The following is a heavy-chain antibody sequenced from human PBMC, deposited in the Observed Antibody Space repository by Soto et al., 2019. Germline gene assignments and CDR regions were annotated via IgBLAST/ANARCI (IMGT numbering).Heavy chain of an antibody. V-gene: IGHV3-23*01. CDR2: ISGSGGSA. Sequence: PGGSLRLSCAASGFTFSSYAMSWVRQAPGKGLEWVSAISGSGGSAYYADSVKGRFTISRDNSKNTLYLQMNSLRAEDTAVYYCAKLARGWYSETDYLGQEALVTVSS. CDR1: GFTFSSYA. CDR3: AKLARGWYSETDY. J-gene: IGHJ4*02. D-gene: IGHD6-19*01.